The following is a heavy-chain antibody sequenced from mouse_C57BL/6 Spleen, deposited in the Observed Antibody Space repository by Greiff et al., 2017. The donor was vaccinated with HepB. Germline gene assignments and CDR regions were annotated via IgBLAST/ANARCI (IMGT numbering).Heavy chain of an antibody. CDR3: ARHGHYDGFAY. V-gene: IGHV5-6*01. Sequence: EVMLVESGGDLVKPGGSLKLSCAASGFTFSSYGMSWVRQTPDKRLEWVATISSGGSYTYCPDSVKGRFTISRDNAKNTLYLQMSSLKSEDTAMYYCARHGHYDGFAYWGQGTLVTVSA. D-gene: IGHD2-4*01. CDR2: ISSGGSYT. J-gene: IGHJ3*01. CDR1: GFTFSSYG.